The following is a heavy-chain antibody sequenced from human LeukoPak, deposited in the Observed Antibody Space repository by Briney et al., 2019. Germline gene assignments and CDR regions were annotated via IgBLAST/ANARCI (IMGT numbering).Heavy chain of an antibody. D-gene: IGHD6-6*01. Sequence: ASVKVSCKASGGTFISYAISWVRQAPGQGLEWRGGIIPIFGTANYAQKFQGRVTITTDESTSTAYMELSSLRSEDTAVYYCARARYSSSSGDYYYYYYMDVWGKGTTVTVSS. J-gene: IGHJ6*03. CDR2: IIPIFGTA. CDR1: GGTFISYA. CDR3: ARARYSSSSGDYYYYYYMDV. V-gene: IGHV1-69*05.